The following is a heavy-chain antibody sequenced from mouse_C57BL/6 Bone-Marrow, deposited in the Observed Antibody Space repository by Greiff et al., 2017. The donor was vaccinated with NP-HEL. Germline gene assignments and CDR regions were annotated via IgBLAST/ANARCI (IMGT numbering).Heavy chain of an antibody. CDR1: GYSITSGYY. V-gene: IGHV3-6*01. Sequence: VQLKESGPGLVKPSQSLSLTCSVTGYSITSGYYWNWIRRFPGNKLEWVGSISYDGSNNYSPSLKNRISITRDTSKNQLFLKLNSVTAEDTATYYCARAYGNYLDYWGQGTTLTVSS. J-gene: IGHJ2*01. CDR3: ARAYGNYLDY. CDR2: ISYDGSN. D-gene: IGHD2-10*02.